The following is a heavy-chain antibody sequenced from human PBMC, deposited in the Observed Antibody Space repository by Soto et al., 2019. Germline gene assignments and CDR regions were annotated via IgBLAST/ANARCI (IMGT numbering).Heavy chain of an antibody. V-gene: IGHV4-34*01. CDR3: ARGLNGYCSGGSCYRAEYFQH. J-gene: IGHJ1*01. CDR1: GGSFSGYY. CDR2: INHSGST. Sequence: SETLSLTCAVYGGSFSGYYWSWIRQPPGKGLEWIGEINHSGSTNYNPSLKSRVTISVDTSKNQFSLKLSSVTAADTAVYYCARGLNGYCSGGSCYRAEYFQHWGQGTLVTVSS. D-gene: IGHD2-15*01.